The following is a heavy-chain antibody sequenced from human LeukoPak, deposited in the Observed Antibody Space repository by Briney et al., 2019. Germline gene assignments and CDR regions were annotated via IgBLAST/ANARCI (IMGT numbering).Heavy chain of an antibody. CDR1: GYTFTGYY. D-gene: IGHD3-22*01. CDR3: ARDDYYDSSGHLFDI. CDR2: INPNSGGT. Sequence: ASVKVSCKASGYTFTGYYMRWVRQAPGQGLEWMGRINPNSGGTNYAQKFQGRVTMTRDTSISTAYMELSRLRSDDTAVYYCARDDYYDSSGHLFDIWGQGTMVTVSS. V-gene: IGHV1-2*06. J-gene: IGHJ3*02.